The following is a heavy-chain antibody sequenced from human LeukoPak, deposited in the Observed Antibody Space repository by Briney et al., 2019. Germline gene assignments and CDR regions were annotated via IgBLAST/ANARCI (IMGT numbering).Heavy chain of an antibody. J-gene: IGHJ6*02. CDR2: IYTSGST. CDR3: ARDCSSTSCPRGTMDV. D-gene: IGHD2-2*01. Sequence: SETLSLTCTVSGGSISSYYWSWIRQPAGKGLEWIGRIYTSGSTNYNPSLESRVTMSVDTSKNQFSLKLSSVTAADTAVYYCARDCSSTSCPRGTMDVWGQGTTVTVSS. CDR1: GGSISSYY. V-gene: IGHV4-4*07.